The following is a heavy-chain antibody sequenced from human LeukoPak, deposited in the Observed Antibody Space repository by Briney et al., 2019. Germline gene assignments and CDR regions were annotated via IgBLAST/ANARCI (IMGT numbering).Heavy chain of an antibody. D-gene: IGHD2-15*01. CDR1: GFTFSDYY. Sequence: GGSLRLSCAASGFTFSDYYMSWIRQAPGKGLEWVSYISSSGSTIYYADSVKGRFTISRDNANNSLYLQMNSLRAEDTAVYYCARGDRRANYYYYGMDVWGQGTTVTVSS. V-gene: IGHV3-11*01. CDR3: ARGDRRANYYYYGMDV. J-gene: IGHJ6*02. CDR2: ISSSGSTI.